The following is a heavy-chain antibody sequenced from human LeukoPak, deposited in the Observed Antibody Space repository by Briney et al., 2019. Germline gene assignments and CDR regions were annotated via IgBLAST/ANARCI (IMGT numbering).Heavy chain of an antibody. CDR3: ARAGELGATYYFDY. J-gene: IGHJ4*02. V-gene: IGHV3-66*01. CDR2: IYSGDNT. D-gene: IGHD1-26*01. Sequence: PGGSLRLSCAASGFTVSSNYMSWVRQAPGKGLEWVSVIYSGDNTYYADSVKGRFTISRDNSKNTLYLQMNSLRAEDTAVYYCARAGELGATYYFDYWGQGTLVIVSS. CDR1: GFTVSSNY.